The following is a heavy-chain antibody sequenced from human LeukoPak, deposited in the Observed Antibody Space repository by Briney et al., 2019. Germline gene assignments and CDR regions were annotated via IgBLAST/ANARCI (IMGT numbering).Heavy chain of an antibody. V-gene: IGHV3-7*05. Sequence: TGGSLILSCAASGFTGFTFRSYWMSWVRQAPGKGLEWVANIKQDGGEKYYVDSVKGRFTISRDNAKSSLYLHMNSLKAEDTAVYYCAREVTSAYQIAYFDYWGQGTLVTVSS. CDR1: GFTGFTFRSYW. CDR2: IKQDGGEK. CDR3: AREVTSAYQIAYFDY. D-gene: IGHD2-21*01. J-gene: IGHJ4*02.